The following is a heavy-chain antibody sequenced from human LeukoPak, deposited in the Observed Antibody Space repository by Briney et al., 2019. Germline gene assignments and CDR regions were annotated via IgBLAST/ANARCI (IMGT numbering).Heavy chain of an antibody. CDR2: IRYDGSNK. J-gene: IGHJ4*02. V-gene: IGHV3-30*02. Sequence: PGGSLRLSCAASGFTFSSYGMHWVRQAPGKGLEWVAFIRYDGSNKYYADSVKGRFTISRDNSKNTLYLQMNSLRAEDTAVYYCAKDYYYGSGARSWLIYYFDYWGQGTLVTVSS. D-gene: IGHD3-10*01. CDR1: GFTFSSYG. CDR3: AKDYYYGSGARSWLIYYFDY.